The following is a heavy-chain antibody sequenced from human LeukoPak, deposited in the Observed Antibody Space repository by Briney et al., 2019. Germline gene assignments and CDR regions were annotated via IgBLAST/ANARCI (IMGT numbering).Heavy chain of an antibody. CDR2: INTDGSST. J-gene: IGHJ4*02. CDR3: ARDHTLGSYFDY. Sequence: GGSLRLSCAASGFTFSSYGMHWVRQAPGKGLVWVSRINTDGSSTSYADSVKGRFTFSRDNAKNTLYLQMNSLRAEDTAVYYCARDHTLGSYFDYWGQGTLVTVSS. D-gene: IGHD1-26*01. V-gene: IGHV3-74*01. CDR1: GFTFSSYG.